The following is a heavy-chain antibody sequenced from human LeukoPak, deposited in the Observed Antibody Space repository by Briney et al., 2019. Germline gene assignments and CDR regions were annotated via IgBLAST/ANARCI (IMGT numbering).Heavy chain of an antibody. D-gene: IGHD5-24*01. CDR3: ANGDGFDY. Sequence: GGSLRLSCATSGFTFSNFWTSWVRQAPGKGLEWVANIKQDGSEKYYVDSVKGRFTISRDNAKNSLYLQMNSLRAEDTAVYYCANGDGFDYWGQGTLVTVSS. V-gene: IGHV3-7*01. J-gene: IGHJ4*02. CDR2: IKQDGSEK. CDR1: GFTFSNFW.